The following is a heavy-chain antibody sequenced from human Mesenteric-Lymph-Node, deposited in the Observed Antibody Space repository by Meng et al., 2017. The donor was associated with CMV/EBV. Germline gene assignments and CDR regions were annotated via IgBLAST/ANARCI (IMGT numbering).Heavy chain of an antibody. CDR1: GGTFRSYG. Sequence: SCKTSGGTFRSYGVYWVRQAPGQGLEWMGGIIPMFGSTNYAQKFQDRVTITTDESSSTAYLEVRSLRSEDTAVYYCARDRRRGELHFWGQGTLVTVSS. D-gene: IGHD1-7*01. CDR3: ARDRRRGELHF. CDR2: IIPMFGST. V-gene: IGHV1-69*05. J-gene: IGHJ4*02.